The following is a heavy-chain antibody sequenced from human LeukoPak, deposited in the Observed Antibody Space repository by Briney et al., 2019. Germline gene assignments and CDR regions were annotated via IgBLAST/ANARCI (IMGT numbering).Heavy chain of an antibody. Sequence: ASVKVSCKASGYTFTSYGISWVRQAPGQGLEWMGWISAYNGNTNYAQKLQGRVTMTTDASTSTAYMELRSLRSDDSAVYYCARVVEQQPLNWFDPWGQGTLVTVSS. CDR1: GYTFTSYG. CDR2: ISAYNGNT. V-gene: IGHV1-18*01. D-gene: IGHD6-13*01. CDR3: ARVVEQQPLNWFDP. J-gene: IGHJ5*02.